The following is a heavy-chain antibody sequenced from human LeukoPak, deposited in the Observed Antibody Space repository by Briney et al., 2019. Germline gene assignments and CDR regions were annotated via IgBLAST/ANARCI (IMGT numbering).Heavy chain of an antibody. Sequence: GGSLRLSCAASGFAFSTYTMNWVRQAPGEGLEWVSSISSSSSSIYYADSLKGRFTISRDNAKNSLYLQMNSLRAEDTAVYYCARGDYEYYYYYYGMDVWGQGTTVTVSS. CDR1: GFAFSTYT. D-gene: IGHD4-17*01. CDR3: ARGDYEYYYYYYGMDV. CDR2: ISSSSSSI. V-gene: IGHV3-21*01. J-gene: IGHJ6*02.